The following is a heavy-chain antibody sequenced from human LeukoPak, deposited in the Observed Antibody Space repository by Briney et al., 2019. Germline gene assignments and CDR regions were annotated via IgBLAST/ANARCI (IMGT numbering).Heavy chain of an antibody. V-gene: IGHV1-18*01. J-gene: IGHJ5*02. CDR2: ISAYNGNT. CDR3: AKCPSGTSCPYTRFDP. D-gene: IGHD2-2*01. Sequence: ASVKVSCKASGYTFTSYGISWVRQAPGQGLEWMGWISAYNGNTNYAQKLQGRVTMTTDTSTSTAYMELRSLRSGDTAGYYCAKCPSGTSCPYTRFDPWGPGTLVTVSS. CDR1: GYTFTSYG.